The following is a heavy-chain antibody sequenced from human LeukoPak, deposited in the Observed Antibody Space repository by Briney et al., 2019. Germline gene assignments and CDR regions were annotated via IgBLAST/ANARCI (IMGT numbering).Heavy chain of an antibody. CDR3: ARGRLGYSSSSDFDY. Sequence: GASVKVSCKASGGTFSGYAISWVRQAPGQGLEWMGGIIPIFGTANYAQKFQGRVTITTDESTSTAYMELSSLRSEDTAVYYCARGRLGYSSSSDFDYWGQGTLVTVSS. J-gene: IGHJ4*02. CDR2: IIPIFGTA. V-gene: IGHV1-69*05. CDR1: GGTFSGYA. D-gene: IGHD6-6*01.